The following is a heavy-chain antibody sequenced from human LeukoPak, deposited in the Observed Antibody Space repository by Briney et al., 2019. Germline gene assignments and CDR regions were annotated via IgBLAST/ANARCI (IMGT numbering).Heavy chain of an antibody. J-gene: IGHJ6*03. V-gene: IGHV3-53*01. CDR1: GFTVSSNY. D-gene: IGHD3-22*01. CDR3: ARGYYDSSGRKGAHYYYYYYYMDV. CDR2: IYSGGST. Sequence: GGSLRLSCAASGFTVSSNYMSWVRQAPGRGLEWVSVIYSGGSTYYADSVKGRFTISRDNSKNTLYLQMNSLRAEDTAVYYCARGYYDSSGRKGAHYYYYYYYMDVWGKGTTVSISS.